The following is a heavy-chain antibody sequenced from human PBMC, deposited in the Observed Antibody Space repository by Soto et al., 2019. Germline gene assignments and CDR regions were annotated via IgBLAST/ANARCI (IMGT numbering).Heavy chain of an antibody. J-gene: IGHJ5*02. CDR3: ASTPPRPLRRYSSSWFLNWFDP. D-gene: IGHD6-13*01. Sequence: GASVKVSCKASGYTFTSYDINWVRQATGRGLEWMRWMNPNSGNTGYAQKFQGRVTMTRNTSISTAYMELSSLRSEDTAVYYCASTPPRPLRRYSSSWFLNWFDPWGQGTLVTVSS. V-gene: IGHV1-8*01. CDR2: MNPNSGNT. CDR1: GYTFTSYD.